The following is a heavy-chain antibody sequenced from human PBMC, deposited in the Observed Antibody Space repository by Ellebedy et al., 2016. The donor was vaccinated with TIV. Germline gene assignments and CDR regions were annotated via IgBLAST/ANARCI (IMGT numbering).Heavy chain of an antibody. CDR2: INSDGRTT. J-gene: IGHJ3*02. CDR3: AREVVPSSKGGAFDI. CDR1: GFTFSNYW. D-gene: IGHD2-2*01. Sequence: GGSLRLSCVASGFTFSNYWMHWVRQAPGKGLVWVSSINSDGRTTRYADSVQGRFTISRDNPKNTLSLQMNSLRAEDTAVYYCAREVVPSSKGGAFDIWGQGTMVTVPS. V-gene: IGHV3-74*01.